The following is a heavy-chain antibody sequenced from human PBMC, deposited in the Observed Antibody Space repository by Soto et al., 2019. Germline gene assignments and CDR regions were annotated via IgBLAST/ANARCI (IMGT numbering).Heavy chain of an antibody. CDR3: ARSRYCGTDCYHKSYYGMDV. D-gene: IGHD2-21*02. V-gene: IGHV1-69*02. J-gene: IGHJ6*02. CDR1: GDTFSSYT. CDR2: IIPVLGVT. Sequence: QVQLVQSGAEVMKPGSSVKVSCRASGDTFSSYTVSWVRQAPGQGLEWMGRIIPVLGVTNYAQKFRGRVTITADESRKTAYMDLSGMRSEDTAVYYCARSRYCGTDCYHKSYYGMDVWGQGTAVTVSS.